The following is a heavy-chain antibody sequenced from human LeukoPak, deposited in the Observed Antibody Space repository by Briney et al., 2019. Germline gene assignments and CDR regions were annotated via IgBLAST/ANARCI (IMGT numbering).Heavy chain of an antibody. Sequence: SETLSLTCAVYGGSFSGYYWSWIRQPPGKGLEWIGEINHSGSTNYNPSLKSRVTISVDTSKNQFSLKLSSVTAADTAVYYCARGWAELFADAFDIWGQGTIVTVSS. CDR1: GGSFSGYY. CDR2: INHSGST. CDR3: ARGWAELFADAFDI. J-gene: IGHJ3*02. D-gene: IGHD1-7*01. V-gene: IGHV4-34*01.